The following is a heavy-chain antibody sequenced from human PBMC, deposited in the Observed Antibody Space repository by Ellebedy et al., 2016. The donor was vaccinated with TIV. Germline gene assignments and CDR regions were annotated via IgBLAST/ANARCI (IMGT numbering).Heavy chain of an antibody. CDR3: ATVSSSWYYSDY. V-gene: IGHV1-24*01. Sequence: AASVKVSCKVSGYTLTELSMHWVRQAPGKGLEWMGGFDPEDGETIYAQKFQGRVTMTEDTSTDTAYMELSSLRSEDTAVYYCATVSSSWYYSDYWGQGTLVTVSS. CDR2: FDPEDGET. D-gene: IGHD6-13*01. J-gene: IGHJ4*02. CDR1: GYTLTELS.